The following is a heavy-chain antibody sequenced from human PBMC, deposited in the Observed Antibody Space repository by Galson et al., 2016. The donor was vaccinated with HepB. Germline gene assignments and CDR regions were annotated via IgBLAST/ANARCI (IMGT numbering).Heavy chain of an antibody. D-gene: IGHD6-13*01. Sequence: SCKASGYTFTNYYMHWVRQAPGQGLEWMGIINPSGGSTSYAQKFQGRVTMTRDTSTSTVYMELSSLRSEDTAVYYCARVGRQEAGFDYWGQGTLVTVSS. CDR2: INPSGGST. CDR3: ARVGRQEAGFDY. J-gene: IGHJ4*02. V-gene: IGHV1-46*01. CDR1: GYTFTNYY.